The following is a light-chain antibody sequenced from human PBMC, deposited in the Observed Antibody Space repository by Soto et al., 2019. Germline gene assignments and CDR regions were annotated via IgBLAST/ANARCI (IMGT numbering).Light chain of an antibody. V-gene: IGKV1-5*01. J-gene: IGKJ2*01. Sequence: DIQMTQSPSTLSASVGDRVTITCRASQRISTWLAWYQQKPGKAPKLLIYDASSLESGVPSRFSGSGSGTEFTITISSLQPDDFATYYCQQYNSYSFFGQGTKLEIK. CDR1: QRISTW. CDR2: DAS. CDR3: QQYNSYSF.